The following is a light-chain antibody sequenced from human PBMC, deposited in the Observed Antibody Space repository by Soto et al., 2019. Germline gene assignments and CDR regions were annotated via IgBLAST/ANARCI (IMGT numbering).Light chain of an antibody. CDR3: IQALQTPRYT. J-gene: IGKJ2*01. Sequence: DIVMTQSPLSLPVTPGEPASISCRSSQSLLHSNGYNYLDWYLQKPGQSPQLLIYLGSNRASGVSDRFSGSGSGTEFTLRISRVEAEDVGVYYCIQALQTPRYTFGQGTKLEIK. V-gene: IGKV2-28*01. CDR2: LGS. CDR1: QSLLHSNGYNY.